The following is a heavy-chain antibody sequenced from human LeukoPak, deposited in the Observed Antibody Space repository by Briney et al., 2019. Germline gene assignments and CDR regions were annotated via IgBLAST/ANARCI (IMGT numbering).Heavy chain of an antibody. CDR1: GYTFTNYA. J-gene: IGHJ3*02. D-gene: IGHD6-13*01. V-gene: IGHV1-3*01. CDR2: INAGNGNT. CDR3: ARDHGSSKEDDAFDI. Sequence: ASVKVSCKASGYTFTNYAMHWVRQAPGQRLEWMGWINAGNGNTKYSQKFQGRVTITRDTSAGTAYMELSSLRSEDTAVYYCARDHGSSKEDDAFDIWGQGTMVTVSS.